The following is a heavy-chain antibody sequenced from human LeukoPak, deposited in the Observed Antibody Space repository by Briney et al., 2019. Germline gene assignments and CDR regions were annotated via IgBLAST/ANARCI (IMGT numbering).Heavy chain of an antibody. V-gene: IGHV3-7*01. Sequence: GGSLRLSCAASGFTFSSYWMSWARQAPGKGLEWVANMKGDGSEIHYVDSVKGRFTISRDNARNSLFLQMNGLRPEDTAVYYCARPAYTAAYDLWGQGTMVTVSS. J-gene: IGHJ3*01. CDR3: ARPAYTAAYDL. CDR2: MKGDGSEI. CDR1: GFTFSSYW. D-gene: IGHD3-16*01.